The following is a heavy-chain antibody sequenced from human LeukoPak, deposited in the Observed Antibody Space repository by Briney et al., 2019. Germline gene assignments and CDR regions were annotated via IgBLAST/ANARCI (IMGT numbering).Heavy chain of an antibody. D-gene: IGHD3-22*01. CDR1: GFTFSDYY. V-gene: IGHV3-53*01. Sequence: GGSLRLSCAASGFTFSDYYMSWVRQAPGKGLEWVSVIYSGGSTYYADSVKGRFTISRDNSKNTLYLQMNSLRAEDTAVYYCARDAYYYDSSGYSFYGMDVWGQGTTVTVSS. CDR3: ARDAYYYDSSGYSFYGMDV. CDR2: IYSGGST. J-gene: IGHJ6*02.